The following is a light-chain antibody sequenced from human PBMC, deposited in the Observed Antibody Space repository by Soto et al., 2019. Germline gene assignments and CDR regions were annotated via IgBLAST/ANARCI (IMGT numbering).Light chain of an antibody. CDR1: QSVAGS. CDR3: QQRINPIT. Sequence: EFVLTQSPATLSLSPGERAIISCRASQSVAGSLAWYQQKPGQAPRRLIYDISTRAGAIPAWFSGSGAGTDFTLTGRRLQPEDFALDYCQQRINPITFGQGTRLEIK. V-gene: IGKV3-11*01. CDR2: DIS. J-gene: IGKJ5*01.